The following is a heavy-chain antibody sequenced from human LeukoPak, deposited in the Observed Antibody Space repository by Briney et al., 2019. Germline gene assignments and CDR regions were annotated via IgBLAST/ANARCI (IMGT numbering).Heavy chain of an antibody. CDR1: GGSIGSDY. V-gene: IGHV4-59*08. CDR3: AKYGNSGWVIDN. Sequence: MASETLSLTCTVSGGSIGSDYWTWIRQPPGKGLEYIGYIYYTGGTNYNPSLKSRVTISVDTSKNQFSLKLRSVTAADTAVYFCAKYGNSGWVIDNWGQGTLVTVSS. J-gene: IGHJ4*02. CDR2: IYYTGGT. D-gene: IGHD6-19*01.